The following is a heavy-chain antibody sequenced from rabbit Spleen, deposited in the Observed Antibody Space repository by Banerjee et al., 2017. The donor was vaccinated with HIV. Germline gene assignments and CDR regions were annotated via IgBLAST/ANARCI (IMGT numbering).Heavy chain of an antibody. V-gene: IGHV1S47*01. J-gene: IGHJ4*01. CDR1: GFDLSSYG. CDR3: VRDRADIGGDYGPYYFDF. D-gene: IGHD2-1*01. Sequence: QEQLMESGGGLVQPGGSLKLSCKASGFDLSSYGVSWVRQAPGKGLEWIGYIDPVFGITYYASWVNGRFSISRENTQNTVSLQMNSLTAADTATYFCVRDRADIGGDYGPYYFDFWGPGTLVTVS. CDR2: IDPVFGIT.